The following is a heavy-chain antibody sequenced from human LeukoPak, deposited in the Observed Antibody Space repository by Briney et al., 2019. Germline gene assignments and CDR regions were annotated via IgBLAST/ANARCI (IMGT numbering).Heavy chain of an antibody. J-gene: IGHJ6*03. Sequence: ASVKVSCKASGPNFNAYYMHWLRQAPGQGLEWMGWINAKSGGTHYPQKFQGRVTMTRDTSINTAYMELSRLGPDDTAIYFCARGLTYGSGGFFYYSMDVWGRGTTVTVSS. CDR2: INAKSGGT. D-gene: IGHD3-10*01. CDR3: ARGLTYGSGGFFYYSMDV. CDR1: GPNFNAYY. V-gene: IGHV1-2*02.